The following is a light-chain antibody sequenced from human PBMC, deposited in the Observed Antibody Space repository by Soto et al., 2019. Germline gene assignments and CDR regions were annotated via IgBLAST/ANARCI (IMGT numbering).Light chain of an antibody. CDR1: SSDVSAYDY. CDR3: CSYAGTYPFVV. Sequence: QSVLTQPRSVSGSPGQSVTISCTGTSSDVSAYDYVSWYQHRPGKPPKLMIYDLNKRPSGVPDRFSGSKSGNTASLTISGLQAEDEAAYYCCSYAGTYPFVVFGGGTKGTVL. V-gene: IGLV2-11*01. CDR2: DLN. J-gene: IGLJ2*01.